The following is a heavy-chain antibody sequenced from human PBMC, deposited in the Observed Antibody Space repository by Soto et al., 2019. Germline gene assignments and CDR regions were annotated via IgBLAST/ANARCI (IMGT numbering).Heavy chain of an antibody. D-gene: IGHD4-17*01. CDR1: GGSFY. Sequence: QVQLQQWGAGLLKPSETLSLNCAVYGGSFYWSWIRQPPGKGREGIGEIRHSGSTNYNPSLTSRVSTSIDRSKSQVSLTVYSVTAADTAVYYCARGGGDYDYAVDVWGQGTTVPVSS. CDR2: IRHSGST. CDR3: ARGGGDYDYAVDV. V-gene: IGHV4-34*01. J-gene: IGHJ6*02.